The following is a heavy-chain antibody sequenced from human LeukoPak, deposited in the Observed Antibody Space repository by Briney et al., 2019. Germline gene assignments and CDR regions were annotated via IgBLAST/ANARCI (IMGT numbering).Heavy chain of an antibody. V-gene: IGHV4-59*01. D-gene: IGHD5-24*01. CDR1: GGSISGYY. CDR2: IYDSGST. Sequence: PSETLSLTCTVSGGSISGYYWTWIRQPPGKGLEWIGYIYDSGSTNQNPSLKSRATISLDTSKNQLSLKLNSVTTADTAVYYCARSRDAYILGHWGQGILVTVSS. J-gene: IGHJ4*02. CDR3: ARSRDAYILGH.